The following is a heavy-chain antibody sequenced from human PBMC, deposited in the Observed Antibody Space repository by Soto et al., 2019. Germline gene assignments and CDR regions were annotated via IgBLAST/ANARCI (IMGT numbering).Heavy chain of an antibody. CDR3: ARLYSKPHYFYNGMDV. CDR2: IYYTGST. V-gene: IGHV4-39*01. J-gene: IGHJ6*02. D-gene: IGHD3-10*01. Sequence: QLQLQESGPGLVKPSETLSLTCTVSGGSISSSDYHWGWIRQPPGKGLEWIGSIYYTGSTSYSTSLKSRVTISVDTSKNRLALKLSSVTAADTAVYYCARLYSKPHYFYNGMDVWGQGTTVIVSS. CDR1: GGSISSSDYH.